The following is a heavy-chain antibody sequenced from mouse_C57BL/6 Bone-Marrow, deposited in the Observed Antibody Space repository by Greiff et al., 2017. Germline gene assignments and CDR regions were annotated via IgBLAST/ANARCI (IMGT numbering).Heavy chain of an antibody. CDR1: GYTFTSYW. J-gene: IGHJ2*01. Sequence: LVESGAELVKPGASVKMSCKASGYTFTSYWITWVKQRPGQGLEWIGDIYPGSGSTNYNEKFKSKATLTVDTSSSTAYMQLSSLTSEDSVVYYCARGGLREDYWGQGTTLTVSS. CDR3: ARGGLREDY. CDR2: IYPGSGST. D-gene: IGHD3-1*01. V-gene: IGHV1-55*01.